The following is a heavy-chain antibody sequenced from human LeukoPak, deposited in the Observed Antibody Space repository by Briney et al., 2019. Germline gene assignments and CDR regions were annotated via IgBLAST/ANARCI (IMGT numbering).Heavy chain of an antibody. J-gene: IGHJ3*02. Sequence: GGSLRLSCAASGFTFSSYSMNWVRQAPGKGLEWVSSISSSSSYIYYADSVKGRFTISRDNAKNSLYLQMNSLRAEDTAVYYCARVVVVAATHDAFDIWGQGTMVTVSS. CDR2: ISSSSSYI. CDR1: GFTFSSYS. CDR3: ARVVVVAATHDAFDI. V-gene: IGHV3-21*01. D-gene: IGHD2-15*01.